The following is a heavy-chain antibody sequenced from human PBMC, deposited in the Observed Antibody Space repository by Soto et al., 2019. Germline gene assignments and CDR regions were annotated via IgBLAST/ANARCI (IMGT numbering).Heavy chain of an antibody. CDR2: ISYDGSNK. Sequence: PGGSLRLSCAASGFTFSSYAMHWVRQAPGKGLEWVAVISYDGSNKYYADSVKGRFTISRDNSKNTLYLQINSLRAEDTAVYYCARDLGAAAFSYYGMDVWGQGTTVTVSS. V-gene: IGHV3-30-3*01. CDR1: GFTFSSYA. J-gene: IGHJ6*02. D-gene: IGHD6-13*01. CDR3: ARDLGAAAFSYYGMDV.